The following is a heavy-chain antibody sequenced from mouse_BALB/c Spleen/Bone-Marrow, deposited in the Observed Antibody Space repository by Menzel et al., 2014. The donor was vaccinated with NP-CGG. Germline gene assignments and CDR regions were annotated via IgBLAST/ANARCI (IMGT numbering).Heavy chain of an antibody. CDR1: GLNIKDYY. D-gene: IGHD2-3*01. CDR2: IDPENGDT. V-gene: IGHV14-4*02. CDR3: NGGYYEAWFAY. Sequence: EVQLQESGAELVRSGASVKLSCTASGLNIKDYYMHWVKQRPEQGLEWIGWIDPENGDTEYAPKFQGKATMTADTSSNTAYLQLSSLTSEDTAVYYCNGGYYEAWFAYRGQGTLVTVSA. J-gene: IGHJ3*01.